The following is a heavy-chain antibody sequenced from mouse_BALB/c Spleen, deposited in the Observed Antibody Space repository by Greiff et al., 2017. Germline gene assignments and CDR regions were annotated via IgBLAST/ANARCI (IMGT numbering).Heavy chain of an antibody. CDR2: ISSGGST. CDR1: GFTFSSYA. D-gene: IGHD3-2*02. CDR3: ARGRGSLFGDYFDY. V-gene: IGHV5-6-5*01. J-gene: IGHJ2*01. Sequence: DVMLVESGGGLVKPGGSLKLSCAASGFTFSSYAMSWVRQTPEKRLEWVASISSGGSTYYPDSVKGRFTISRDNARNILYLQMSSLRSEDTAMYYCARGRGSLFGDYFDYWGQGTTLTVSS.